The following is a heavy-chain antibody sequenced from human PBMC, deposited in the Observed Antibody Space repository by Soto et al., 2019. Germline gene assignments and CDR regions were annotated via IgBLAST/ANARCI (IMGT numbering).Heavy chain of an antibody. V-gene: IGHV3-30-3*01. CDR3: ARVEGYYDT. Sequence: AGGSLRLSCAASGFTFSSYAMHWVRQAPGKGLEWVAVISYDGSNKYYADSVKGRFTISRDNSKNTLYLQMNSLRAEDTAVYYCARVEGYYDTWGQGTLVTVSS. J-gene: IGHJ5*02. CDR1: GFTFSSYA. D-gene: IGHD3-22*01. CDR2: ISYDGSNK.